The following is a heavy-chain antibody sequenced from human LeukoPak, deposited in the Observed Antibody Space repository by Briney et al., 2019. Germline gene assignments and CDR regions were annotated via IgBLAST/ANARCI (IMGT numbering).Heavy chain of an antibody. J-gene: IGHJ5*02. CDR2: IYTSGST. CDR1: GGSISSGSYY. CDR3: AREDTTLGWFDP. Sequence: PSETLSLTCTVSGGSISSGSYYWNWIRQPAGKGLEWIGRIYTSGSTNYNPSLKGRVTISVDRSKNQFSLKLSSVTAADTAVYYCAREDTTLGWFDPWGQGTLVTVSS. V-gene: IGHV4-61*02. D-gene: IGHD5-18*01.